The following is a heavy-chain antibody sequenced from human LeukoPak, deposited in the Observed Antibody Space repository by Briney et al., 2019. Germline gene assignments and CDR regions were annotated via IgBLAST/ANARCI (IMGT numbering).Heavy chain of an antibody. Sequence: WGSLRLSCAASGFTFSTYWMHWVRQAPGKGLVWVSRLSTDGTTTVYADSVKGRFTISRDNVKNMLYLQVSSLRAEDTAVYYCARQVIPDNALDIWGQGTVVTVSS. CDR1: GFTFSTYW. CDR2: LSTDGTTT. V-gene: IGHV3-74*01. D-gene: IGHD2-2*01. J-gene: IGHJ3*02. CDR3: ARQVIPDNALDI.